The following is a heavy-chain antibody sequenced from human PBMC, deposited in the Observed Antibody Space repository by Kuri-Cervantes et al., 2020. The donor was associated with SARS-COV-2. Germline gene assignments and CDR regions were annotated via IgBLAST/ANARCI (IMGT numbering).Heavy chain of an antibody. CDR3: ARDRNWGDWYFDL. V-gene: IGHV3-7*01. J-gene: IGHJ2*01. CDR2: IKQDGSEK. Sequence: GESLKISCAASGFTFSSYWMSWVRQAPGKGLEWVANIKQDGSEKYYVDSVKGRFTISRDNAKNSLYLQMNSLRVEDTAVYYCARDRNWGDWYFDLWGRGTLVTVSS. CDR1: GFTFSSYW. D-gene: IGHD7-27*01.